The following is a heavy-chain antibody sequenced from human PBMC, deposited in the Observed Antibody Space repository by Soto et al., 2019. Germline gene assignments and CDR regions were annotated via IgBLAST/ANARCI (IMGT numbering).Heavy chain of an antibody. J-gene: IGHJ4*02. CDR3: ARDSMVATFGY. CDR1: GYTFTGYY. D-gene: IGHD5-12*01. CDR2: INPNSGGT. V-gene: IGHV1-2*04. Sequence: GASXKVSCKASGYTFTGYYMHWVRQAPGQGLEWMGWINPNSGGTNYAQKFQGWVTMTRDTSISTAYMELSRLRSDDTAVYYCARDSMVATFGYWGQGTLVTVSS.